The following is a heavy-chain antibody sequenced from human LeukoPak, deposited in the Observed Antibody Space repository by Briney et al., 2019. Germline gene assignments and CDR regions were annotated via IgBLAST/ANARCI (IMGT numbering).Heavy chain of an antibody. V-gene: IGHV1-8*02. CDR3: ARGREYSSGWYPNT. Sequence: AAVKVSCKASGYTFIGYYMHWVRQATGQGLEWMGWMNPNSGNTGYAQKFQGRVTMTRNTSISTAYMELSSLRSEDTAVYYCARGREYSSGWYPNTWGQGTLVTVSS. D-gene: IGHD6-19*01. CDR2: MNPNSGNT. J-gene: IGHJ5*02. CDR1: GYTFIGYY.